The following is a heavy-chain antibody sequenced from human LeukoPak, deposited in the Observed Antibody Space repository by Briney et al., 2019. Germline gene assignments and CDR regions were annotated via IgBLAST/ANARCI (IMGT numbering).Heavy chain of an antibody. CDR3: ASSSSSPVGFYMDV. CDR1: GYTFTSHG. V-gene: IGHV1-18*01. J-gene: IGHJ6*03. CDR2: ISTYNGNT. Sequence: ASVKVSCKASGYTFTSHGISWVRQAPGQGLEWMGWISTYNGNTNYAQKLQGRVTMTTDTSTSTAYMELRSLRSDDTAVYYCASSSSSPVGFYMDVWGKGTTVTVSS. D-gene: IGHD6-6*01.